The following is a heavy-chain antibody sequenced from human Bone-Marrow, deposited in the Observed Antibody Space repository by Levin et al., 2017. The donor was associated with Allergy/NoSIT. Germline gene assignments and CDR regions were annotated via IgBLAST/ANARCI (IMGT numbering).Heavy chain of an antibody. V-gene: IGHV1-3*01. CDR2: MNAGNGNT. J-gene: IGHJ3*01. CDR1: GYIFTNFA. Sequence: ASVKVSCKSSGYIFTNFAIHWVRQAPGQNLEWMGWMNAGNGNTKYSQKFQGRVSITRDTSATTAYMELSSLRSEDTAVYYCTRAMYYYDSSGYYRAFDVWGQGTMVTVSS. CDR3: TRAMYYYDSSGYYRAFDV. D-gene: IGHD3-22*01.